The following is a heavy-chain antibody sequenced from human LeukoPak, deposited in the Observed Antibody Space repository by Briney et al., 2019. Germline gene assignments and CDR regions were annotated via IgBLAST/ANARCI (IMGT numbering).Heavy chain of an antibody. CDR2: IKQDGSEK. J-gene: IGHJ4*02. D-gene: IGHD6-13*01. Sequence: GGSLRLSCAASEFIFSGYWMNWVRQAPGKGLEWVANIKQDGSEKQYVDSVRGRFTISRDNAKNSLYLQMNSLRVEDTAVYYRARDGFVGAADYWGQRTLVTVSS. CDR1: EFIFSGYW. V-gene: IGHV3-7*01. CDR3: ARDGFVGAADY.